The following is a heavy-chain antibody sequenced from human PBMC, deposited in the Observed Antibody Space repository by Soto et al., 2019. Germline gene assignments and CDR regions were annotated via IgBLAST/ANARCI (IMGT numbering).Heavy chain of an antibody. Sequence: QVQLVQSGAEVKKPGSSVKVSCKASGGTFSSYTISWVRQAPGQGLEWMGRIIPILGIANYAQKFQGRVTITADKSTSTAYMELSSLRSEDTAVYYCARDRNGDYPLLDYYYYGMDVWGQGTTVTVPS. D-gene: IGHD4-17*01. CDR3: ARDRNGDYPLLDYYYYGMDV. J-gene: IGHJ6*02. V-gene: IGHV1-69*08. CDR2: IIPILGIA. CDR1: GGTFSSYT.